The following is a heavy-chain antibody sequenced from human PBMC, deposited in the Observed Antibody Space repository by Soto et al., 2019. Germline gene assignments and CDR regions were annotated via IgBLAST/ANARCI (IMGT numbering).Heavy chain of an antibody. CDR3: ARDGDPGYTFWSGPLGGGRFDP. CDR1: GGTFGNTA. V-gene: IGHV1-69*12. D-gene: IGHD3-3*01. CDR2: IVPMFGTA. Sequence: QVQLVQSGAEVKKPGSSVNVSCKTSGGTFGNTAVTWVRQAPGQGLEWMGGIVPMFGTANYAQKFQGRVTITADESTTTXXXEXXSLRSDDTAVYYCARDGDPGYTFWSGPLGGGRFDPWGQGTLVTVSS. J-gene: IGHJ5*02.